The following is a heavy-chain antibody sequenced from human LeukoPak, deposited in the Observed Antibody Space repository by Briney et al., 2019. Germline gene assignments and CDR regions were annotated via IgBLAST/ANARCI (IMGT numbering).Heavy chain of an antibody. V-gene: IGHV3-33*01. CDR1: GFTFSDYG. CDR3: ATWSAAGPPVDY. CDR2: VWYDGSKE. D-gene: IGHD6-13*01. Sequence: GGSLRLSCAASGFTFSDYGMHWVRQAPGKGLEWVAVVWYDGSKESYADSVKGRFTISRDNSKNTLYLQMNSLRAEDTALYYCATWSAAGPPVDYWGQGTLVTVSS. J-gene: IGHJ4*02.